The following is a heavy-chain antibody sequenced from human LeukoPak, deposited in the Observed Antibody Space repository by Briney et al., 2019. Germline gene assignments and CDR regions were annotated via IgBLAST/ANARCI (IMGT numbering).Heavy chain of an antibody. CDR1: GFTVSSNY. Sequence: GGSLRLSCAASGFTVSSNYMSWVRQAPGKGLEWVSAISGSGGSTYYADSVKGRFTISRDNSKNTLYLQMNSLRAEDTAVYYCAKVILTGYSGDKYYFDYWGQGTLVTVSS. CDR2: ISGSGGST. V-gene: IGHV3-23*01. D-gene: IGHD3-9*01. CDR3: AKVILTGYSGDKYYFDY. J-gene: IGHJ4*02.